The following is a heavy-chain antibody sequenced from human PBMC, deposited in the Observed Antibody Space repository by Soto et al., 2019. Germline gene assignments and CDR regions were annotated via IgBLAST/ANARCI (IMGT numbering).Heavy chain of an antibody. Sequence: GGSLRLSCAASGFTFSSYGMHWVRQAPGKGLEWVAVIWYDGSNKYYADSVKGRFTISRDNSKNTLYLQMSSLRAEDTAVYYCARDYEGFGELFSYGMDVWGQGTTVTVSS. CDR1: GFTFSSYG. CDR2: IWYDGSNK. D-gene: IGHD3-10*01. J-gene: IGHJ6*02. V-gene: IGHV3-33*01. CDR3: ARDYEGFGELFSYGMDV.